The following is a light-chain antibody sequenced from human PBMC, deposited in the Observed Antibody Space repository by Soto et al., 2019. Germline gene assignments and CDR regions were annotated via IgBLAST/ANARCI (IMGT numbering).Light chain of an antibody. V-gene: IGKV3-11*01. CDR2: GAS. CDR3: QQRSNWPIIT. Sequence: EIVLTQSPDTLSLSPGERATLSCRASQSVSSNLAWYQQKPGQAPRLLIYGASTRATGIPARFSGSGSGTDFTLTISSLEPEDFAVYYCQQRSNWPIITFGQGTRLEIK. CDR1: QSVSSN. J-gene: IGKJ5*01.